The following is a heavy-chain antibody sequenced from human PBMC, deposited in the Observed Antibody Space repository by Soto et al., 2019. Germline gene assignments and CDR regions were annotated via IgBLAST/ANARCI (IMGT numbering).Heavy chain of an antibody. J-gene: IGHJ6*03. V-gene: IGHV1-18*01. Sequence: ASVKVSCKASGYTFTSYGISWVRQAPGQGFEWMGWISAYNGNTNYAQKLQGRVTMTTDTSTSTAYMELRSLRSDDTAVYYCASGAGTTEDYYYYYMDVWGKGTTVTVSS. D-gene: IGHD1-1*01. CDR2: ISAYNGNT. CDR1: GYTFTSYG. CDR3: ASGAGTTEDYYYYYMDV.